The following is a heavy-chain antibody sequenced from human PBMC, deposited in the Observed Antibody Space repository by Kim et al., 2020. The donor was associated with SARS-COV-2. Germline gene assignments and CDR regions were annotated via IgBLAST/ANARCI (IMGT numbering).Heavy chain of an antibody. CDR1: GFTFSSYA. V-gene: IGHV3-23*01. J-gene: IGHJ4*02. CDR2: ISGSGGST. CDR3: AKDWGAYCGGDCPPDY. D-gene: IGHD2-21*01. Sequence: GGSLRLSCAASGFTFSSYAMSWVRQAPGKGLEWVSAISGSGGSTYYADSVKGRFTISRDNSKNTLYLQMNSLRAEDTAVYYCAKDWGAYCGGDCPPDYWGLGNLVTVSS.